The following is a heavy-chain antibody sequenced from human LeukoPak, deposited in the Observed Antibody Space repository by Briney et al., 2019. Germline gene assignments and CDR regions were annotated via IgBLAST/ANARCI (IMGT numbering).Heavy chain of an antibody. CDR2: IYYSGST. J-gene: IGHJ6*02. CDR1: GGSISSGGYS. D-gene: IGHD2-2*02. CDR3: ARVGYCSSTSCYTDYYYGMDV. V-gene: IGHV4-30-2*05. Sequence: SETLSLTCAVSGGSISSGGYSWSWIRQPPGKGLEWIGYIYYSGSTYYNPSLKSRVTISVDTSKNQFSLKLSSVTAADTAVYYCARVGYCSSTSCYTDYYYGMDVWGQGTTVTVSS.